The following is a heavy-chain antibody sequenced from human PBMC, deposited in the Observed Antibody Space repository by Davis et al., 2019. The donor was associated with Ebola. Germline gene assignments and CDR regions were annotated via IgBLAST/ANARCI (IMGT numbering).Heavy chain of an antibody. CDR3: ARGHTYGRWDDWFDP. J-gene: IGHJ5*02. Sequence: ASVKVSCKASGYTFGIHGISWVRQAPGQGLEWMGWISDYTGNANYAQKLQGRVTMTTDTSTSTAYMELDRLRSDDTAVYYCARGHTYGRWDDWFDPWGQGTLVTVSS. V-gene: IGHV1-18*04. CDR1: GYTFGIHG. CDR2: ISDYTGNA. D-gene: IGHD4-17*01.